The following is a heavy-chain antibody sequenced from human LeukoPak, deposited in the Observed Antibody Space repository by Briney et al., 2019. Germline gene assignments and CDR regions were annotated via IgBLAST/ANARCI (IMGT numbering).Heavy chain of an antibody. CDR1: GYTFTGYC. CDR2: INPNSGGT. D-gene: IGHD5-24*01. Sequence: GASVKVSCKASGYTFTGYCMHWVRQAPGQGLEWMGRINPNSGGTNYAQKFQGRVTMTRDTSISTAYMELSRLRSDDTAVYYCAREKYDSELPDYWGQGTLVTVSS. CDR3: AREKYDSELPDY. V-gene: IGHV1-2*06. J-gene: IGHJ4*02.